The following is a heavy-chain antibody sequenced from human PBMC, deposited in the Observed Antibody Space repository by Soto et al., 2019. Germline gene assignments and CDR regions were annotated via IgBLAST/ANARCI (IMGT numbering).Heavy chain of an antibody. CDR3: AADSLSGPLDY. D-gene: IGHD2-15*01. CDR2: IVVGSGNT. Sequence: ASSVKVSCKASGFSFTSSAVRWVRQARGQRLEWIGWIVVGSGNTNYAQKFQERVTITRDMSTSTAYMELSSLRSEDTAVYYCAADSLSGPLDYWGQGTLVTVSS. CDR1: GFSFTSSA. V-gene: IGHV1-58*01. J-gene: IGHJ4*02.